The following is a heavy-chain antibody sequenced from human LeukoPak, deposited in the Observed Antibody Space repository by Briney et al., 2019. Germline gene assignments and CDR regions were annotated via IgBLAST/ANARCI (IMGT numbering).Heavy chain of an antibody. V-gene: IGHV5-51*01. Sequence: GESLKISCKGSGYNFTNYWIGWVRQMPGKGLEWMGIVYPGDSDTRYSPSFQGQVTISADRSISTAYLQWSSLKASDTAMYYCARQRGSYYYYYYMDVWGKGTTVTVSS. D-gene: IGHD1-26*01. CDR3: ARQRGSYYYYYYMDV. CDR2: VYPGDSDT. CDR1: GYNFTNYW. J-gene: IGHJ6*03.